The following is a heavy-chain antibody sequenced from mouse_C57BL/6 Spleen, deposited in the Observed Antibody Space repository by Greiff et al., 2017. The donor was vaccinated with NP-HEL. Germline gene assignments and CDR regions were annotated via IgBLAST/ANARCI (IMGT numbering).Heavy chain of an antibody. CDR3: ARSSNYAMDY. CDR2: ISYDGSN. V-gene: IGHV3-6*01. J-gene: IGHJ4*01. CDR1: GYSITSGYY. D-gene: IGHD2-10*02. Sequence: EVKLMESGPGLVKPSQSLSLTCSVTGYSITSGYYWNWIRQFPGNKLEWMGYISYDGSNNYNQSLKNRISITRDTSKNQFFLKLNSVTTEDTATYYCARSSNYAMDYWGQGTSVTVSS.